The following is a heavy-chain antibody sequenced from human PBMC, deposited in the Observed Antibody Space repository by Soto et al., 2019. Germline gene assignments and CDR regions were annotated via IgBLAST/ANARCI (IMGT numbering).Heavy chain of an antibody. CDR1: GFTFSDYY. Sequence: QVPLVESGGGFVKPGGSLRLSCAASGFTFSDYYMSWIRQAPGKGLEWVSYISSSGSTIYYAHSVKGRFTISRDNAKKSLYLQMNSLRAEDTSVYYCARHPDGYNPPFDYLGQGTLVTVS. CDR2: ISSSGSTI. J-gene: IGHJ4*02. V-gene: IGHV3-11*01. CDR3: ARHPDGYNPPFDY. D-gene: IGHD5-12*01.